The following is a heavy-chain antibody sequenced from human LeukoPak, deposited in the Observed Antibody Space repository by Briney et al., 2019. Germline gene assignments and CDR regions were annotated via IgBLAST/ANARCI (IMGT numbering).Heavy chain of an antibody. D-gene: IGHD3-10*01. Sequence: GGSLRLSCAASGFTFSTYAMTWVRQAPGKGLEWVSSISDSGTNTYYADSVKGRFTISRDNAKNSLYLQLNSLRAEDTAVYYCARAEDGSITGFDYWGQGTLVTVSS. CDR3: ARAEDGSITGFDY. J-gene: IGHJ4*02. V-gene: IGHV3-23*01. CDR1: GFTFSTYA. CDR2: ISDSGTNT.